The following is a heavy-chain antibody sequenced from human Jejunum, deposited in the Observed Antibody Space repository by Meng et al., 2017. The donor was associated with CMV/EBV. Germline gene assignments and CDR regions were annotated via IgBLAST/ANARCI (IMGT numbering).Heavy chain of an antibody. J-gene: IGHJ5*02. Sequence: DTLSLHYWSWIRQSPGKGLEWIGYIYYTGSTNYNPSLKSRVTISVDTSKNQFSLKLNSVTEADTAVYYCAGSRFQILKDKWFDPWGQGILVTVSS. D-gene: IGHD2-2*01. CDR1: DTLSLHY. CDR2: IYYTGST. V-gene: IGHV4-59*11. CDR3: AGSRFQILKDKWFDP.